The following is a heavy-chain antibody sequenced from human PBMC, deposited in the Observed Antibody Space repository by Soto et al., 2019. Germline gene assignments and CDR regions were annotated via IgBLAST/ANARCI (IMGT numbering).Heavy chain of an antibody. Sequence: SVKVSCKASGGTFISYAIIWVRQAPGQGLEWMGGIIPIFGTANYAQKFQGRVTITADESTSTAYMELSSLRSEDTAVYYCAREGGRKQQLALSWGQGTLVTVSS. CDR1: GGTFISYA. CDR2: IIPIFGTA. D-gene: IGHD6-13*01. J-gene: IGHJ4*02. V-gene: IGHV1-69*01. CDR3: AREGGRKQQLALS.